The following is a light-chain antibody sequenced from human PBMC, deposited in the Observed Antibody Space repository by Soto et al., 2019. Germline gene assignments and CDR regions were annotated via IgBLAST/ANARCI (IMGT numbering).Light chain of an antibody. CDR1: NIRTYS. CDR3: QVWDSSSDHVV. V-gene: IGLV3-21*02. J-gene: IGLJ2*01. CDR2: DDG. Sequence: SYELTQPPSVSVAPGQTARITCGGNNIRTYSVHWYQQRPGQAPVLVVYDDGDRPSGIPVRLSGSNSGNMATLTISRVEAGDEADYYCQVWDSSSDHVVFGGGTKLTVL.